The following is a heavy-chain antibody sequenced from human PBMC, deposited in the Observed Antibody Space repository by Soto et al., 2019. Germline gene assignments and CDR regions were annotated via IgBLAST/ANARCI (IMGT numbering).Heavy chain of an antibody. Sequence: GSSLRLSCAASVFTFTSYAMRWVRQPSGQAVECVSTISGSGGTTYYADSVKGRFTISRDNSKNTLYLQMSSLRAEDTAVYYCAKVSSTTVFDVVSLYDYWGQGTLVTVSS. V-gene: IGHV3-23*01. CDR3: AKVSSTTVFDVVSLYDY. D-gene: IGHD3-3*01. J-gene: IGHJ4*02. CDR1: VFTFTSYA. CDR2: ISGSGGTT.